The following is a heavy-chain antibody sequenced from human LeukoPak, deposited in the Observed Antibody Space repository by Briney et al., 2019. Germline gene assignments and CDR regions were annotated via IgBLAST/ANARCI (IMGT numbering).Heavy chain of an antibody. CDR1: GFTFSSYE. CDR2: ISSSGSTI. V-gene: IGHV3-48*03. J-gene: IGHJ4*02. CDR3: ARDRDGYNSPFDY. Sequence: PGGSLRLSCAASGFTFSSYEMNWVRQAPGKGLEWVSYISSSGSTIYYADSVKGRFTISRDNAKNSLYLQMNSLRAEDTALYYCARDRDGYNSPFDYWGQGTLVTVSS. D-gene: IGHD5-24*01.